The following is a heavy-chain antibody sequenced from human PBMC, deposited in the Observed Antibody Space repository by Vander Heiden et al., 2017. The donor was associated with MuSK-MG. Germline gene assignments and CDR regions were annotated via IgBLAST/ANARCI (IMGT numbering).Heavy chain of an antibody. CDR3: AKAAAAAGTWSGMDV. CDR1: GVTSSSYS. D-gene: IGHD6-13*01. Sequence: EVQLLESGGGLVQPGGSLRLSCSAAGVTSSSYSMRWVRQAPGQALEWASTISGSGTSTYYADSVKGRFTISRDNYKNTVYLQTNSLRAEDTAVYYCAKAAAAAGTWSGMDVWGQGTTVTVSS. CDR2: ISGSGTST. J-gene: IGHJ6*02. V-gene: IGHV3-23*01.